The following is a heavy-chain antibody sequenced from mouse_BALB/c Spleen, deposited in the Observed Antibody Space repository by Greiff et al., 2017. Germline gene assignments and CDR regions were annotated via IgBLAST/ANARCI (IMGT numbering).Heavy chain of an antibody. CDR3: AGQYYFDY. J-gene: IGHJ2*01. V-gene: IGHV1S81*02. CDR1: GYTFTSYW. CDR2: INPSNGST. Sequence: QVQLQQPGAELVKPGASVKLSCKASGYTFTSYWMHWVKQRPGQGLEWIGEINPSNGSTNYNEKFKSKATLTVDKSSSTAYMQLSSLTSEDSAVYYCAGQYYFDYWGQGTTLTVSS.